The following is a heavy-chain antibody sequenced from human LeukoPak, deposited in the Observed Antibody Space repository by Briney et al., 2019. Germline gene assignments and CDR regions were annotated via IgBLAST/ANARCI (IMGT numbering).Heavy chain of an antibody. V-gene: IGHV1-18*01. Sequence: RASVKVSCRASGYTFTSYGISWARQAPGQGLEWMGWISAYNGNTNYAQKLQSRVTMTTDTSTSTAYMELRSLRSDDTAVYYCARRAYDILTGYLDYWGQGTLVTVSS. CDR2: ISAYNGNT. CDR1: GYTFTSYG. D-gene: IGHD3-9*01. CDR3: ARRAYDILTGYLDY. J-gene: IGHJ4*02.